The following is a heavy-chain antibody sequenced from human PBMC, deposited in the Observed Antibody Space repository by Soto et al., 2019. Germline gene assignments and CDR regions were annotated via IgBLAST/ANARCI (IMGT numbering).Heavy chain of an antibody. CDR3: AGWSRDYYYYYGMDV. CDR1: GGSISSYY. Sequence: QVQLQESGPGLVKPSETLSLTCTVSGGSISSYYWSWIRQPPGKGLEWIGYIYYSGSTNYNPSLKSRVTISVDTSKNQFSLKLSSVTAADTAVYYCAGWSRDYYYYYGMDVWGQGSTVTVSS. J-gene: IGHJ6*02. V-gene: IGHV4-59*01. D-gene: IGHD2-15*01. CDR2: IYYSGST.